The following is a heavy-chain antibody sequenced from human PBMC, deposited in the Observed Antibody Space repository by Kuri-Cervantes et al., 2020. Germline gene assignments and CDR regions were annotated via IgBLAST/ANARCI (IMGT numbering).Heavy chain of an antibody. CDR1: GGSFSGYY. Sequence: SETLSLTCAVYGGSFSGYYWSWIRQPPGKGLEWIGSVYHSGNTYSNPSLKSRVTISVDTSKNQFSLKLSSVTAADTAVYYCARLRFGELLSFDSWGQGTLVTVSS. V-gene: IGHV4-34*01. CDR2: VYHSGNT. CDR3: ARLRFGELLSFDS. D-gene: IGHD3-10*01. J-gene: IGHJ4*02.